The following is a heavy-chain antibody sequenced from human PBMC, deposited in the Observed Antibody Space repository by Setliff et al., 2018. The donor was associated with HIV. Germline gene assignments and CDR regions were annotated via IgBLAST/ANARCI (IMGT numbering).Heavy chain of an antibody. CDR1: GGTFSSYT. J-gene: IGHJ1*01. CDR3: ATTPVTMIVVVISKAEYFQH. Sequence: SVKVSCKASGGTFSSYTISWVRQAPGQGLEWMGRIIPILGIANYAQKFQGRVTMTEDTSTDTAYMELSSLRSEDTAVYYCATTPVTMIVVVISKAEYFQHWGQGTLVTVSS. D-gene: IGHD3-22*01. CDR2: IIPILGIA. V-gene: IGHV1-69*02.